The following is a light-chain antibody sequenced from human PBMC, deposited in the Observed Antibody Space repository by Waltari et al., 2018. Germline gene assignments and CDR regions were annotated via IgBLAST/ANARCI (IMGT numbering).Light chain of an antibody. V-gene: IGKV1-5*01. J-gene: IGKJ1*01. Sequence: DTQLSQLPSTLAASVGDRVTTTCRAREAIKKRLSWYQQKPGKAPNVLIYDASTLQSGVPSRFSGSGSGTEFTLTIDSLQPDDFATYYCQQYNRFSPFGQGTNVEVK. CDR3: QQYNRFSP. CDR2: DAS. CDR1: EAIKKR.